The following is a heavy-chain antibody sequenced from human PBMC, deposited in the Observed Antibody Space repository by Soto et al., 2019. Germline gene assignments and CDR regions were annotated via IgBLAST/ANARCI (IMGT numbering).Heavy chain of an antibody. V-gene: IGHV3-30*18. J-gene: IGHJ4*02. CDR1: GFTFSSYG. CDR3: AKEWDYCSGGSCYDY. Sequence: VQLLESGGGLVQPGGSLRLSCAASGFTFSSYGMHWVRQAPGKGLEWVAVISYDGSNKYYADSVKGRFTISRDNSKNTLYLQMNSLRAEDTAVYYCAKEWDYCSGGSCYDYWGQGTLVTVSS. D-gene: IGHD2-15*01. CDR2: ISYDGSNK.